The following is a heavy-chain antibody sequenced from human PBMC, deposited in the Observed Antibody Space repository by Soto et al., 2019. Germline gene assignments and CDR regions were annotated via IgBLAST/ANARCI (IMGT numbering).Heavy chain of an antibody. CDR3: ARAQYSVSLPYYYYGMDV. CDR1: GYTFTGYY. CDR2: INPNSGGT. D-gene: IGHD1-26*01. Sequence: ASVKVSCKASGYTFTGYYMHWVRQAPGQGLEWMGWINPNSGGTNYAQKFQGRVTMTRDTSISTAYMELSRLRSDDTAVYYCARAQYSVSLPYYYYGMDVWGQGTTVTVSS. V-gene: IGHV1-2*02. J-gene: IGHJ6*02.